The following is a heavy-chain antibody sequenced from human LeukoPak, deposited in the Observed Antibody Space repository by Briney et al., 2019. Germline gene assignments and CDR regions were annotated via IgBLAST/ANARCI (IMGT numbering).Heavy chain of an antibody. CDR3: AKDAGVVPAASRNFDY. Sequence: GRSLRLSCAASGFTFDDYVIHWVRQAPGKGLEWVSGISWNSGSIGYADSVKGRFTISRDNAKNSLYLQMNSLRAEDTTVYYCAKDAGVVPAASRNFDYWGQGTLVTVSS. CDR2: ISWNSGSI. D-gene: IGHD2-2*01. CDR1: GFTFDDYV. J-gene: IGHJ4*02. V-gene: IGHV3-9*01.